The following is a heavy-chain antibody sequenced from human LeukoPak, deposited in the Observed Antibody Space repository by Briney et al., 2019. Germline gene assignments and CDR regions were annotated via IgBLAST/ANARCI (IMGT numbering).Heavy chain of an antibody. D-gene: IGHD2-2*01. V-gene: IGHV1-2*06. Sequence: ASVKVSCKASGYTFTGYHMHWVRQAPGQGLEWMGRINPNSGDTNYTQKFQGRVTMTRDTSISTAYMELSRLRSDDTAVYYCARDYCSSTSCLFDYWGQGTLVTVSS. CDR1: GYTFTGYH. J-gene: IGHJ4*02. CDR2: INPNSGDT. CDR3: ARDYCSSTSCLFDY.